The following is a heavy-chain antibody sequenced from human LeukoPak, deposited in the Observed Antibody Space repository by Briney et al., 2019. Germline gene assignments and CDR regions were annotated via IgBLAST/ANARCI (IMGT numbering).Heavy chain of an antibody. CDR2: VYYNGIT. J-gene: IGHJ4*02. CDR1: GGSISSSGYY. Sequence: KASETLSLTCTVSGGSISSSGYYWGWIRQPPGKGLEWIGYVYYNGITNYNPSLKSRVSISLDTSKNQFSLRLNSVTAAETAVYYCVSQLGGTTFHWGQGTLVTVSS. D-gene: IGHD1/OR15-1a*01. CDR3: VSQLGGTTFH. V-gene: IGHV4-61*05.